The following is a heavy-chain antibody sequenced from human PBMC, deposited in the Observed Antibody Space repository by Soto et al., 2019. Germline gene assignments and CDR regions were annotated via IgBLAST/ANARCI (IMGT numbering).Heavy chain of an antibody. CDR3: ARGWGLVS. CDR2: IIPIHGTT. V-gene: IGHV1-69*01. CDR1: GGSLTSYP. Sequence: QMEQSGAEVRKPGSSVKVSCKPSGGSLTSYPMAWVRQAPGQGFEWMGGIIPIHGTTEYAQKFQGRVTITADESTDRATVERTGLTSEDTAVYYCARGWGLVSWGQGTLVTGSS. J-gene: IGHJ4*02. D-gene: IGHD3-16*01.